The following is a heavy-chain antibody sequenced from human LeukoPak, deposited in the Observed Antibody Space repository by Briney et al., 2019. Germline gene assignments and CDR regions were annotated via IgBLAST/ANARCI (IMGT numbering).Heavy chain of an antibody. V-gene: IGHV1-69*05. D-gene: IGHD2-15*01. CDR3: AREGYCSGGICYDY. J-gene: IGHJ4*02. CDR1: GGTFSSYA. CDR2: IIPIFGTA. Sequence: SVKVSRKASGGTFSSYAISWVRQAPGQGLEWMGGIIPIFGTANYAQKFQGRVTITTDESTSTAYMELSSLRPEDTAVYYCAREGYCSGGICYDYWGQGTLVTVSS.